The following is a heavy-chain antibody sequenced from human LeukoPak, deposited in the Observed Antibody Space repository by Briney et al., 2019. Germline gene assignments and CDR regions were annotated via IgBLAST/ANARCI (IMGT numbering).Heavy chain of an antibody. D-gene: IGHD1-26*01. CDR2: ISGRGGST. V-gene: IGHV3-23*01. CDR3: AKYIREPSNTLWSFDY. Sequence: PGGSLRLSCAASGFTLSSYAMSWVRQAPGKGLEGVSAISGRGGSTYYADSVKGGFTISRDNSKNTVYVQMNSLRAGDTAVYYCAKYIREPSNTLWSFDYWGQGTLVTVSS. J-gene: IGHJ4*02. CDR1: GFTLSSYA.